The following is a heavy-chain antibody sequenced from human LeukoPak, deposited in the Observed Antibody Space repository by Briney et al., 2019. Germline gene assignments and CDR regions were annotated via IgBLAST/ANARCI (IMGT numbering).Heavy chain of an antibody. D-gene: IGHD2-15*01. J-gene: IGHJ4*02. CDR3: ARGRISN. CDR1: GYTFTGYY. V-gene: IGHV1-2*07. Sequence: ASVKVSCKASGYTFTGYYIHWVRQSPGQGPEWMAWINPKTGDTNYAHKFQGRLTLTRDTSISTAYLQLTDLTSDDTGVFYCARGRISNSGPGTPLLVSS. CDR2: INPKTGDT.